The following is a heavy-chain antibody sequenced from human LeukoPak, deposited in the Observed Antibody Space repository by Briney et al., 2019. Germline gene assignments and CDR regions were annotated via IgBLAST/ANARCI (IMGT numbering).Heavy chain of an antibody. V-gene: IGHV3-74*01. CDR1: GFTFSNYW. J-gene: IGHJ4*02. CDR2: LNSDGSST. CDR3: ARSRYDYIRGIDY. Sequence: GSLRLSCAASGFTFSNYWMHWVRQAPGKGLVWVSRLNSDGSSTNYADSVKGRFTISRDNARNTLYLQMNSLRDEDTAVFYCARSRYDYIRGIDYWGQGTLVTISS. D-gene: IGHD3-16*01.